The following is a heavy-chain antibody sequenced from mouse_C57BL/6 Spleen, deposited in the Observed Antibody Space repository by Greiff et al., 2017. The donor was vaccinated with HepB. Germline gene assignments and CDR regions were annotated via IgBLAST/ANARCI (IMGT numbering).Heavy chain of an antibody. J-gene: IGHJ4*01. CDR3: ARPYYSSDYYAMDY. D-gene: IGHD2-12*01. CDR2: INPGSGGT. CDR1: GYAFTNYL. V-gene: IGHV1-54*01. Sequence: VQLQQSGAELVRPGTSVKVSCKASGYAFTNYLIEWVKQRPGQGLEWIGVINPGSGGTNYNEKFKGKATLTADKSSSTAYMQLSSLTSEDSAVYFCARPYYSSDYYAMDYWGQGTSVTVSS.